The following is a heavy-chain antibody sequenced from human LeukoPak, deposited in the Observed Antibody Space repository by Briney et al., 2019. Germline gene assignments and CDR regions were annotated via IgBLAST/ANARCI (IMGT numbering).Heavy chain of an antibody. CDR2: ISSSSSYI. CDR1: GFTFSSYS. V-gene: IGHV3-21*01. J-gene: IGHJ4*02. Sequence: GGSLRLSCAASGFTFSSYSMNWVRQAPGKGLEWVSSISSSSSYIYYADSVKGRFTISRDNAKNSLYLQMNSLRAEDTAVYYCARSSGWNEISNFDYWGQGTLVTVPS. D-gene: IGHD6-19*01. CDR3: ARSSGWNEISNFDY.